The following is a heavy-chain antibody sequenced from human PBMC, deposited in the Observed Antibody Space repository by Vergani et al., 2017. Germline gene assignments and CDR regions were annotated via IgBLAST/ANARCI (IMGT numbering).Heavy chain of an antibody. V-gene: IGHV1-69*13. J-gene: IGHJ5*02. CDR2: IIPIFGTA. Sequence: QVQLVQSGAEVKKPGSSVKVSCKASGGTFSSYAISWVRQAPGQGLEWMGRIIPIFGTANYAQKFQGRVTITADESTSTAYMELSSLRSEDTAVYYCARDKGTQYYYDSSGWFDPWGQGTLVTVSS. CDR1: GGTFSSYA. D-gene: IGHD3-22*01. CDR3: ARDKGTQYYYDSSGWFDP.